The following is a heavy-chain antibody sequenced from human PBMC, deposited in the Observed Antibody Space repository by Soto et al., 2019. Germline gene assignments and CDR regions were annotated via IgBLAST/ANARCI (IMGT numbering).Heavy chain of an antibody. CDR1: GFTFSSYA. CDR3: ASLTSGWYLGTGYFDL. D-gene: IGHD6-19*01. J-gene: IGHJ2*01. Sequence: EVQLLESGGGLVQPGGSLRLSCAASGFTFSSYAMSWVRQAPGKGLEWVSAISGSGGSTYYADSVKGRFTISRDNSKNTLYLQMNSLRAEDTAVYYYASLTSGWYLGTGYFDLWGRGTLVTVSS. V-gene: IGHV3-23*01. CDR2: ISGSGGST.